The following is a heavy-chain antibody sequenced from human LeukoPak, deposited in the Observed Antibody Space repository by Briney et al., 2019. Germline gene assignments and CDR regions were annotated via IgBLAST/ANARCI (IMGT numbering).Heavy chain of an antibody. CDR1: AFTFSNSA. V-gene: IGHV3-23*01. Sequence: GGSLRLSCAASAFTFSNSAMNWVRQAPGKGLEWLSFMSSSGGDTYYADSVKARFTISRDNSKNTLYLQMNSLRVEDTAVYYCAKGASSWSRTYFDFWGQGTLLTVSS. D-gene: IGHD6-13*01. J-gene: IGHJ4*02. CDR2: MSSSGGDT. CDR3: AKGASSWSRTYFDF.